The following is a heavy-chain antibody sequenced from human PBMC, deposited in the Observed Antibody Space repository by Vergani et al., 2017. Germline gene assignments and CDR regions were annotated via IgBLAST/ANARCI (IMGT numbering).Heavy chain of an antibody. Sequence: EVQLVESGGGLVQPGGSLRLSCAASGFTFSSYEMNWVRQAPGKGLEWVSYISSSGSTIYYADSVKGRFTISRDNAKNSLYLQMNSLRAEDTAVYYCARGLDCSSTSCYLLGYWGQGTLVTVSS. J-gene: IGHJ4*02. CDR3: ARGLDCSSTSCYLLGY. CDR1: GFTFSSYE. V-gene: IGHV3-48*03. D-gene: IGHD2-2*01. CDR2: ISSSGSTI.